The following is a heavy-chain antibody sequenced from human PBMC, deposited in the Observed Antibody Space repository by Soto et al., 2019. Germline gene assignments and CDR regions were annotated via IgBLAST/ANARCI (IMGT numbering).Heavy chain of an antibody. CDR1: GFTFSSYA. CDR3: ARAMDIGMASKDNWFDP. Sequence: PGGSLRLSCAASGFTFSSYAMHWVRQAPGKGLEWVAVISYDGSNKYYADSVKGRFTISRDNSKNTVYLQVNSLRDEDTAVYYCARAMDIGMASKDNWFDPWGQGTLVTVSS. V-gene: IGHV3-30-3*01. CDR2: ISYDGSNK. D-gene: IGHD2-2*03. J-gene: IGHJ5*02.